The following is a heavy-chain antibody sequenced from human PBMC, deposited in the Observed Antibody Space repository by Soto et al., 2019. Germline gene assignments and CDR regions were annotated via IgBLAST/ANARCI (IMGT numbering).Heavy chain of an antibody. CDR3: ARDLYINWYYPLDS. CDR1: GGTFRNYA. V-gene: IGHV1-69*13. Sequence: ASVKVSCKASGGTFRNYAFSWVRQAPGQGLEWMGGIIPIFGKANYEQRFQGRLTITADESTSTAYMELNSLRSEDTAVYFCARDLYINWYYPLDSRCEGTLVTVSS. CDR2: IIPIFGKA. J-gene: IGHJ4*02. D-gene: IGHD1-7*01.